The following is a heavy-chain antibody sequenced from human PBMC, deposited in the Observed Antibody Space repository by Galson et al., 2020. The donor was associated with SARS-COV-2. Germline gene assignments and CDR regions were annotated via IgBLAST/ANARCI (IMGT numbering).Heavy chain of an antibody. J-gene: IGHJ6*02. CDR3: AITGYSSSWYPTLFLAADV. V-gene: IGHV1-69*13. CDR1: GGTFSSYA. D-gene: IGHD6-13*01. CDR2: IIPIFGTA. Sequence: SVKVSCKASGGTFSSYAISWVRQAPGQGLEWMGGIIPIFGTATYAQKFQGRVTITADESTSTAYMELNSLRSEDTAVYYCAITGYSSSWYPTLFLAADVWCQGTTVTVSS.